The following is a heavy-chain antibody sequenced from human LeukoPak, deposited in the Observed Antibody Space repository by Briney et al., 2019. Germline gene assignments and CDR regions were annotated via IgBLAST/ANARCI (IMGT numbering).Heavy chain of an antibody. CDR3: AEDSSDYYDSSGSLDY. J-gene: IGHJ4*02. CDR1: GFTFDDYA. V-gene: IGHV3-9*01. D-gene: IGHD3-22*01. CDR2: ISWNSGSI. Sequence: GGSLRLSCAASGFTFDDYAMHWVRQAPGKGLEWVSGISWNSGSIGYADSVKGRFIISRDNAKNSLYLQMNSLRAEDTALYYCAEDSSDYYDSSGSLDYWGQGTLVTVSS.